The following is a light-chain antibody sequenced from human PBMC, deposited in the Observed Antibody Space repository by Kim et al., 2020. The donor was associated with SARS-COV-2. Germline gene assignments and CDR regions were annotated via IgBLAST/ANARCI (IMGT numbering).Light chain of an antibody. Sequence: PGQRASPSCRASQSISSEFLAWNQQISGQSPSLLILGASNRAAGIPDRFSGGGSGTDFTLTITRLEPADSAIYYCQQYSASPPAYTFGQGTKLEI. V-gene: IGKV3-20*01. CDR1: QSISSEF. CDR3: QQYSASPPAYT. J-gene: IGKJ2*01. CDR2: GAS.